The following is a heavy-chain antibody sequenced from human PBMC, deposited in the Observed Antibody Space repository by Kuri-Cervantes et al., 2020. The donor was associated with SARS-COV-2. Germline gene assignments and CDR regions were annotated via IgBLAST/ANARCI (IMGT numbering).Heavy chain of an antibody. J-gene: IGHJ5*02. CDR1: GGTFSSYA. CDR3: ARTGYYGSGNDNWFDP. CDR2: IIPIFGTA. D-gene: IGHD3-10*01. V-gene: IGHV1-69*05. Sequence: SVKVSCKASGGTFSSYAISWVRQAPGQGLEWMGGIIPIFGTANYAQKFQGRVTITTDESTSTAYMELSSLRSEDTAVYYCARTGYYGSGNDNWFDPWGQGTLVTVSS.